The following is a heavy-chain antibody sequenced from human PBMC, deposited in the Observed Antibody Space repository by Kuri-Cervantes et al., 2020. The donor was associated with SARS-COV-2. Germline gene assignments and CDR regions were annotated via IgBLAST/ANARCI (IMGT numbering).Heavy chain of an antibody. CDR3: ATTLVGARNY. CDR1: GFTFSSYA. CDR2: ISSNGGST. J-gene: IGHJ4*02. Sequence: GESLKISCSASGFTFSSYAMHWVRQAPGKGLEYVSAISSNGGSTYYADSVKGRFTISRDNAKNSLYLQMNSLRAEDTAVYYCATTLVGARNYWGQGTLVTVSS. V-gene: IGHV3-64*04. D-gene: IGHD1-26*01.